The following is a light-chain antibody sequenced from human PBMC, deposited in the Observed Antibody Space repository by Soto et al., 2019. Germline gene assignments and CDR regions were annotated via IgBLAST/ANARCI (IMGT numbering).Light chain of an antibody. CDR3: MQSTHSSWT. CDR1: QSLVHNDGNTY. V-gene: IGKV2-24*01. J-gene: IGKJ1*01. CDR2: KVS. Sequence: DIVMTQTPLSSPVTLGQAASISCRSSQSLVHNDGNTYLSWFQQRPGQPPRLLIYKVSDRFSGVRDRFSGSGAGTDFTLTISRVKAEDVGVYYCMQSTHSSWTFGQGTKVEI.